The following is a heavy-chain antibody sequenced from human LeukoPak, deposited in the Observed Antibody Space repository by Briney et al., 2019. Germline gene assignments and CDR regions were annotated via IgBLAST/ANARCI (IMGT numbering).Heavy chain of an antibody. D-gene: IGHD3-10*01. CDR2: INPNSGGT. CDR3: ARDRYYYGSGAPIFPFY. V-gene: IGHV1-18*01. J-gene: IGHJ4*02. Sequence: ASVKVSCKASGGTFSSYAISWVRQAPGQGLEWMGWINPNSGGTNYAQKFQGRVTMTTDTSTSTAYMELRSLRSDDTAVYYCARDRYYYGSGAPIFPFYWGQGTLVTVSS. CDR1: GGTFSSYA.